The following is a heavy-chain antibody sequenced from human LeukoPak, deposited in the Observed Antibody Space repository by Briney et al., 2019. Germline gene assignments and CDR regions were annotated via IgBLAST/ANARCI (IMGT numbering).Heavy chain of an antibody. CDR3: ARDFYYGDCVGWYFDL. CDR1: GYTFTSYG. D-gene: IGHD4-17*01. V-gene: IGHV1-18*01. J-gene: IGHJ2*01. Sequence: ASVKVSCKASGYTFTSYGISWVRQAPGQGLEWMGWISAYNGNTNYAQKLQGRVTMTTDTSTSTAYMELRSLGSDDTAVYYCARDFYYGDCVGWYFDLWGRGTLVTVSS. CDR2: ISAYNGNT.